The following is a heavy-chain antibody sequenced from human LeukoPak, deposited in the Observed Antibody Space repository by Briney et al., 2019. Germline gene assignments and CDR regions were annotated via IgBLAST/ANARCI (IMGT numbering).Heavy chain of an antibody. CDR2: INPSGGST. CDR1: GYTFTSYY. V-gene: IGHV1-46*01. D-gene: IGHD4-17*01. Sequence: ASVKVSCKASGYTFTSYYMHWVRQAPGQGLEWMGIINPSGGSTSYAQKFQGRVTITRDMSTSTVYMELSSLRSEDTAVYYCARGSNYGDYDAPTFDYWGQGTLVTVSS. J-gene: IGHJ4*02. CDR3: ARGSNYGDYDAPTFDY.